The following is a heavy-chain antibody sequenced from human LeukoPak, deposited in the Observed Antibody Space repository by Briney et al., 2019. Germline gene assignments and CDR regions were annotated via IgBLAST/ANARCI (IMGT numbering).Heavy chain of an antibody. CDR2: IRGSGGST. CDR3: AKGREAKDTSPHD. Sequence: GGSLRLSCAASGFTFSNYGLTWVRQAPGKGLEWVSAIRGSGGSTFYADSVKGRFTVSRDNARNTLYLQMNSLRAEDTAVYYCAKGREAKDTSPHDWGQGTLVTVSS. D-gene: IGHD2-2*01. J-gene: IGHJ4*02. CDR1: GFTFSNYG. V-gene: IGHV3-23*01.